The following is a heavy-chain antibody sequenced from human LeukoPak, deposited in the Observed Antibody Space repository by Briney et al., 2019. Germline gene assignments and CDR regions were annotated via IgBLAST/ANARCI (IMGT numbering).Heavy chain of an antibody. CDR3: VSFYETY. CDR1: GFTFRNYV. V-gene: IGHV3-23*01. CDR2: ISINALKT. Sequence: GGSLRLSCAASGFTFRNYVIHWVRQAPGKGLEWVSAISINALKTYYGDSVKGRFIISRDNSKNTLYLQMNSLRAEDTAVYYCVSFYETYWGRGTLVTVSS. D-gene: IGHD2/OR15-2a*01. J-gene: IGHJ4*02.